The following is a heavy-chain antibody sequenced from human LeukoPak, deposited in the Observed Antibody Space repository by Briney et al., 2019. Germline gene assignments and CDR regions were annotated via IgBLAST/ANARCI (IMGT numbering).Heavy chain of an antibody. J-gene: IGHJ4*02. Sequence: PSETLSLTCAVSGGSISSGGYSWTWIRQPPGKGLEWIGYIYHSGSTYYNPSLKSRVTISVDRSKTQFSLKLSSVTAADTAVYYCARGTDYWGQGTLVTVSS. CDR1: GGSISSGGYS. CDR3: ARGTDY. V-gene: IGHV4-30-2*01. CDR2: IYHSGST.